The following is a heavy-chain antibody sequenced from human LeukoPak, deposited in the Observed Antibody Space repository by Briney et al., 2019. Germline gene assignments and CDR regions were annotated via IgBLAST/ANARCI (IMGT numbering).Heavy chain of an antibody. Sequence: GGSLRLSCAASGFTFSDYYMSWIRQAPGKGLEWVSYIRSSGSTIYYADSVKGRFTIPRDNAKNSLYLQMSSLRAEDTAVYYCARDWRYYGSGSYFDYWGQGTLVTVSS. CDR1: GFTFSDYY. CDR2: IRSSGSTI. D-gene: IGHD3-10*01. V-gene: IGHV3-11*01. J-gene: IGHJ4*02. CDR3: ARDWRYYGSGSYFDY.